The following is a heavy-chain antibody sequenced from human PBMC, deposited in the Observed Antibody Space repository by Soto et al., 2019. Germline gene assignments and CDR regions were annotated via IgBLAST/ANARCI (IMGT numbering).Heavy chain of an antibody. CDR1: GFTFSSYA. Sequence: EVQLLESGGGLVQPGGSLRLPCAASGFTFSSYAMSWVRQAPGKGLEWVSAISGSGGSTYYADSVKGRFTISRDNSKNTLYLQMNSLRAEDTAVYYCAKIPLPGNGDYDTAQYFQHCGQGTLVTVSS. V-gene: IGHV3-23*01. J-gene: IGHJ1*01. CDR3: AKIPLPGNGDYDTAQYFQH. D-gene: IGHD4-17*01. CDR2: ISGSGGST.